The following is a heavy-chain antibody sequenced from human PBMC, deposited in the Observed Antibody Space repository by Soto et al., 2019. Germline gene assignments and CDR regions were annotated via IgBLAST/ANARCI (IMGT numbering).Heavy chain of an antibody. V-gene: IGHV4-34*01. J-gene: IGHJ4*02. CDR3: ARVGGQATAMAYLFDY. Sequence: QVQLQQWGAGLLKPSETLSLTCAVYGGSFSGYYWSWIRQPPGRGLEWAGEINHSGSTNYNQTLKSRVSMSVDTSKNQFSLKLSSGTAADTAVYYCARVGGQATAMAYLFDYWAQGTLVTVSP. CDR1: GGSFSGYY. D-gene: IGHD5-18*01. CDR2: INHSGST.